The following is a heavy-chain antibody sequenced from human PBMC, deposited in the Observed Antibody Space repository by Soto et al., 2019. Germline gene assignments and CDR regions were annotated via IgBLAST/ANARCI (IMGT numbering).Heavy chain of an antibody. D-gene: IGHD4-4*01. J-gene: IGHJ6*02. Sequence: ASVKVSCKASGYTFTRSGISWVRQAPGQGLEWMGWINPNSGGTNYAQKFQGWVTMTRDTSISTAYMELSRLRSDDTAVYYCARARYRNYDGNYYYRMDLWGQGTTVTVSS. CDR2: INPNSGGT. CDR3: ARARYRNYDGNYYYRMDL. CDR1: GYTFTRSG. V-gene: IGHV1-2*04.